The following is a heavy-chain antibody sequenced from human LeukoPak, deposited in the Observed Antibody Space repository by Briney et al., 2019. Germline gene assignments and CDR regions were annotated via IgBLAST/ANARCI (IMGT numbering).Heavy chain of an antibody. CDR1: GYIFTGYY. CDR3: ARGGYSSSWYEDY. J-gene: IGHJ4*02. CDR2: INPNSGGT. V-gene: IGHV1-2*02. D-gene: IGHD6-13*01. Sequence: ASVNVSCKASGYIFTGYYMHWVRQAPGQGLEWMGWINPNSGGTNYAQKFQGRVTMTRDTSISTAYMELSRLRSDDTAVYYCARGGYSSSWYEDYWGQGTLVTVSS.